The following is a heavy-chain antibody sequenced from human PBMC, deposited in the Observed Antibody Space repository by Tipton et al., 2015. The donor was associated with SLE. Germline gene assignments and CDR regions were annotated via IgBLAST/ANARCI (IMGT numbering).Heavy chain of an antibody. CDR1: GGSFSGYY. J-gene: IGHJ1*01. Sequence: TLSLTCAVYGGSFSGYYWGWIRQPPGKGLEWIGSIYYSGSTYYNPSLKSRVTIPVDTSKNQFSLKLSSVTAADTAVYYCARGDYYGSGSLLQHWGQGTLVTVSP. D-gene: IGHD3-10*01. CDR3: ARGDYYGSGSLLQH. CDR2: IYYSGST. V-gene: IGHV4-34*01.